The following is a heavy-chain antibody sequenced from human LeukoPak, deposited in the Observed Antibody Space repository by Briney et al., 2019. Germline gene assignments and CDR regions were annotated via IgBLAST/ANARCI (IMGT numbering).Heavy chain of an antibody. J-gene: IGHJ4*02. CDR1: GFTISSYG. CDR3: AHALSYFDY. CDR2: ISYDGSNK. V-gene: IGHV3-30*03. Sequence: GGSLRLSCAASGFTISSYGMHWVRQAPGKGLEWVAVISYDGSNKYYADSVKGRFTISRDNSKNTLYLQMNSLRAEDTAVYYCAHALSYFDYWGQGTLVTVSS.